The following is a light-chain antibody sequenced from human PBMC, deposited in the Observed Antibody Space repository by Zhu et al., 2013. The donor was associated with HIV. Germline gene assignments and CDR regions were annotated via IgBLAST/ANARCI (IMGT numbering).Light chain of an antibody. CDR3: CSDAGRGTFV. J-gene: IGLJ1*01. Sequence: QSVLTQPPSVSGAPGQRVTISCTGSSSNIGAGYGVHWYQHLPGAAPKLLIYDNTNRPSGVPDRFSGSRSGTSASLAITGLQDEDEADYYCCSDAGRGTFVFGTATKVTVL. CDR1: SSNIGAGYG. CDR2: DNT. V-gene: IGLV1-40*01.